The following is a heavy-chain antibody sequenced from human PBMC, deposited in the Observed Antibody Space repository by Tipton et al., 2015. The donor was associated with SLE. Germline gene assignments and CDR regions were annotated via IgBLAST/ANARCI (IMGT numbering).Heavy chain of an antibody. V-gene: IGHV1-8*03. J-gene: IGHJ3*02. CDR3: ARPETPRSWGYAFDI. Sequence: QPGPEVKKPGASVKVSCKASGYTFTSYDINWVRQATGQGLEWMGWMNPNSGNTGYAQKFQGRVTITRNTSISTAYMELSSLRSEDTAVYYCARPETPRSWGYAFDIWGQGTMVTVSS. CDR1: GYTFTSYD. D-gene: IGHD1-26*01. CDR2: MNPNSGNT.